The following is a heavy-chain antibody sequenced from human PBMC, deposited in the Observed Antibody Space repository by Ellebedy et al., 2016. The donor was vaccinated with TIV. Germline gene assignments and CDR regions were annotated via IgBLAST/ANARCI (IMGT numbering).Heavy chain of an antibody. CDR1: GYTLTELS. J-gene: IGHJ4*02. V-gene: IGHV1-24*01. CDR2: FDPEDGET. D-gene: IGHD3-3*01. CDR3: ATGPGVLRFLEWLN. Sequence: AASVKVSCKVSGYTLTELSMHWLRQAPGTGLEWMGGFDPEDGETIYAQKFQGRVTMTEDTSTDTAYMALRSLRSEDTAVYYCATGPGVLRFLEWLNWGQGTLVTVSS.